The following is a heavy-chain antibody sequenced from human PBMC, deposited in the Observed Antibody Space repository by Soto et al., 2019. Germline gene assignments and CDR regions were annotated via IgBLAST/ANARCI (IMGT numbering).Heavy chain of an antibody. CDR3: ARGLECRGYCLDKPTWFGP. D-gene: IGHD2-15*01. Sequence: ASVKVSCKASGGTFSTYTFSWVRQAPGQGLEWMGRIIPIFGTPYYAQKFQGRVTITADKSTSTVYMELSSLGSDDTAVYFCARGLECRGYCLDKPTWFGPWGQGTLVTVSS. CDR2: IIPIFGTP. V-gene: IGHV1-69*06. J-gene: IGHJ5*02. CDR1: GGTFSTYT.